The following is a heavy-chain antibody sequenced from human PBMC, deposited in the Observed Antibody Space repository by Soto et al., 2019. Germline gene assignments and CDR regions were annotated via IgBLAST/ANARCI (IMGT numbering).Heavy chain of an antibody. CDR3: ARQYSSSWYGMGDNWFDP. J-gene: IGHJ5*02. D-gene: IGHD6-13*01. CDR1: GYSFTSYW. CDR2: IYPGDSDT. V-gene: IGHV5-51*01. Sequence: GESLKISCKGSGYSFTSYWIGWVRQMPGKGLEWMGIIYPGDSDTRYSPSFQGQVTISADKSISTAYLQWSSLKASDTAMYYCARQYSSSWYGMGDNWFDPWGQGTLVTVSS.